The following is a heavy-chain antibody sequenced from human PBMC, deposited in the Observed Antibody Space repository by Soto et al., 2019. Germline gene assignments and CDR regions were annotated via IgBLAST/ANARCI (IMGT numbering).Heavy chain of an antibody. D-gene: IGHD6-19*01. CDR2: ISGSGGNT. V-gene: IGHV3-23*01. Sequence: EVQLLESGGGLVQPGGSLRLSCAASGFTFSSYAMSWVRQAPGKGLEWVSGISGSGGNTYYADSVKGRFTISRDNSKNTLYLQMNSLRAEDTAVYYCAKGRYSSGWYFADYWGQGTLVTVSS. J-gene: IGHJ4*02. CDR1: GFTFSSYA. CDR3: AKGRYSSGWYFADY.